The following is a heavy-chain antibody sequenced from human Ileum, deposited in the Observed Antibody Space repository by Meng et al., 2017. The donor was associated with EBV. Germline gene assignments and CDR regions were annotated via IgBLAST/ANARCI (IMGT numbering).Heavy chain of an antibody. CDR2: IYHSGGT. D-gene: IGHD5-18*01. CDR1: GASITESNS. CDR3: ARWAFIYSYGFDH. V-gene: IGHV4-4*02. J-gene: IGHJ4*02. Sequence: QLQLHESGPGLVKPSGTLSLTCAVSGASITESNSWSWVRQPPGKGLEWIGEIYHSGGTNYNPSLKSRVTISVDKSKNQISLKLNSVTAADTAVYYCARWAFIYSYGFDHWGQGTLVTVSS.